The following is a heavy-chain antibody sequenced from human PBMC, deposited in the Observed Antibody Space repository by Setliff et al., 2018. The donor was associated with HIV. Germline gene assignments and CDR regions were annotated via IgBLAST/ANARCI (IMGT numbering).Heavy chain of an antibody. CDR2: ISFDGSHK. D-gene: IGHD3-22*01. J-gene: IGHJ1*01. CDR3: ARGTGDTSGYYYYSEYFQN. CDR1: GFAFSDFS. V-gene: IGHV3-30*04. Sequence: GGSLRLSCVASGFAFSDFSMFWARQAPGKGLEWVAVISFDGSHKYYADSVKGRFTISRDNAKNSLYLQMNSLRAEDTAVYYCARGTGDTSGYYYYSEYFQNWGQGTLVTVSS.